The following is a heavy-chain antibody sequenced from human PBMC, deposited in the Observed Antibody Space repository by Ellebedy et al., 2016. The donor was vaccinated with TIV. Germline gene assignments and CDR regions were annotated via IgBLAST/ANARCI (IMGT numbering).Heavy chain of an antibody. V-gene: IGHV1-18*01. CDR2: INTYNGNT. CDR1: GYSFTDYG. J-gene: IGHJ4*02. D-gene: IGHD6-19*01. CDR3: LIQLAVAGYVDY. Sequence: AASVKVSCKASGYSFTDYGISWVRQAPAQGLEWMGWINTYNGNTNFEQRFQDRVTMTRDTSTSTAYLELRSLRSYDTAVYYCLIQLAVAGYVDYWGQGTLVTVSS.